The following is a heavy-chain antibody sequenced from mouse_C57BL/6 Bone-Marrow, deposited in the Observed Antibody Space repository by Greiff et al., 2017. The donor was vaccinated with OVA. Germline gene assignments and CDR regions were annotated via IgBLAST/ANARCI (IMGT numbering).Heavy chain of an antibody. CDR2: INPNNGGT. Sequence: VQLQQSGPELVKPGASVKISCKASGYTFTDYYMNWVKQSHGKSLEWIGDINPNNGGTSYNQKFKGKATLTVDKSSSTAYMELRRLTSENSAVYYCSSIEYYDSSYGYFDVWGTGTTVTVSS. D-gene: IGHD1-1*01. CDR1: GYTFTDYY. V-gene: IGHV1-26*01. J-gene: IGHJ1*03. CDR3: SSIEYYDSSYGYFDV.